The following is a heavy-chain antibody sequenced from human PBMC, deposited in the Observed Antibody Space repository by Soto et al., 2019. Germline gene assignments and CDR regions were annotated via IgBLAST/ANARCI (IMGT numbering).Heavy chain of an antibody. CDR1: GYTFSSYG. CDR3: ASSRRYFDWSSDAFDI. Sequence: ASVKVSCKASGYTFSSYGISWVRQAHGQGLEWMGWTSVYTGNKNYAQKLQGRVTMTTDTSKSTAYMELRSLRSDDTAVDYCASSRRYFDWSSDAFDIWGQGTTVTVSS. CDR2: TSVYTGNK. J-gene: IGHJ3*02. V-gene: IGHV1-18*04. D-gene: IGHD3-9*01.